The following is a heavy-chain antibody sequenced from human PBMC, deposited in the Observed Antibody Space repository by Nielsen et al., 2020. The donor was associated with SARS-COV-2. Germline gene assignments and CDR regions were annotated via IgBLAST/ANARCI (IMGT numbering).Heavy chain of an antibody. V-gene: IGHV1-2*06. CDR3: ASKGDYYGMDV. CDR2: INPNSGGA. Sequence: ASVKVSCKASGYTFTGNFIHWVRQAPGQGLEWMGRINPNSGGANYAQKFQGRVTMIRDTSISTAYMELSSLRSDDTAVYYCASKGDYYGMDVWGQGTTVTVSS. J-gene: IGHJ6*02. CDR1: GYTFTGNF.